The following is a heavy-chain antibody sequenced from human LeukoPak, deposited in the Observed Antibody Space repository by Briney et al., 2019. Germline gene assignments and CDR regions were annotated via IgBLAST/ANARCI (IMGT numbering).Heavy chain of an antibody. D-gene: IGHD3-16*01. Sequence: GGSLRLSCAASGFTFSNYAMSWVRQAPGKGLEWVSAIGLSGGNTNYADSVKGRFTISRDNSKNTLYLQMNSLRAEDTAVYYCAAAGGLRYYWGQGTLVTVSS. V-gene: IGHV3-23*01. CDR3: AAAGGLRYY. CDR2: IGLSGGNT. CDR1: GFTFSNYA. J-gene: IGHJ4*02.